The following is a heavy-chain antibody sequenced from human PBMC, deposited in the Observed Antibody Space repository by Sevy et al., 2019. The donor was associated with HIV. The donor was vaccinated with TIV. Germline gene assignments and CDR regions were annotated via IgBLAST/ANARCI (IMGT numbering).Heavy chain of an antibody. D-gene: IGHD1-26*01. V-gene: IGHV3-48*04. CDR1: GFTFSSYS. CDR3: ARAHPWERGYFDY. Sequence: GGSLRLSCAASGFTFSSYSMNWVRQAPGKGLEWVSYISSSSSSIYYADPVKGRITISRDNAKNSLYLQMNSLRAEDTAVYYCARAHPWERGYFDYWGQGTLVTVS. CDR2: ISSSSSSI. J-gene: IGHJ4*02.